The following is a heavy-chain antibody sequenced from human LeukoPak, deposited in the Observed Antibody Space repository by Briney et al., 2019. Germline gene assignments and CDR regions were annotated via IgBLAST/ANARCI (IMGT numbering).Heavy chain of an antibody. J-gene: IGHJ6*04. V-gene: IGHV3-23*01. CDR3: AKGWAAAALQFYYGMDV. Sequence: GGSLRLSCAASGFTFSSYAMSWARQAPGKRLEWVSAISGSGGSTYYAGSVKGRFTISRDNSNNTLYLQMNSLRAEDMAKYYCAKGWAAAALQFYYGMDVWGRGTTVTVSS. CDR2: ISGSGGST. D-gene: IGHD6-13*01. CDR1: GFTFSSYA.